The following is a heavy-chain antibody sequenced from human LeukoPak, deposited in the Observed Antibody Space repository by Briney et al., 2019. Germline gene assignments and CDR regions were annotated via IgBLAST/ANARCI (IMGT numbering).Heavy chain of an antibody. Sequence: PSETLSLTCTVSGDSVSSHFWSWIRQPPGKGLEWIGYIYNSGITNYNPSLKSRVTMSVDTSKNQFSLMLRSVTAADTAVYYCARDHLPAGAPGYYMDVWGKGTTVTVSS. D-gene: IGHD4/OR15-4a*01. CDR3: ARDHLPAGAPGYYMDV. CDR2: IYNSGIT. J-gene: IGHJ6*03. CDR1: GDSVSSHF. V-gene: IGHV4-59*02.